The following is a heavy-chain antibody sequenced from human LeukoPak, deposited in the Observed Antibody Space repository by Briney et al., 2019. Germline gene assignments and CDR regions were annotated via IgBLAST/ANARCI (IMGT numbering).Heavy chain of an antibody. D-gene: IGHD5-18*01. V-gene: IGHV3-7*01. CDR1: GFTFSSYW. CDR3: AKDQVRGYSYGIKDY. CDR2: IKQDGSEK. J-gene: IGHJ4*02. Sequence: GGSLRLSCTASGFTFSSYWMSWVRQAPGKGLEWVANIKQDGSEKYYVDSVKGRFTISRDNAKNSLYLQMNSLRAEDTAVYYCAKDQVRGYSYGIKDYWGQGTLVTVSS.